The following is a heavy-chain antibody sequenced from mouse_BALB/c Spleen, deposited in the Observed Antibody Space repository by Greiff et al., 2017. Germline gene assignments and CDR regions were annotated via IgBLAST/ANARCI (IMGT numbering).Heavy chain of an antibody. D-gene: IGHD2-1*01. J-gene: IGHJ3*01. CDR2: ISDGGST. Sequence: EVQRVESGGGLVKPGGSLKLSCAASGFTFSDYYMYWVRQTPEKRLEWVATISDGGSTYYPDSVKGRFTISRDNAKNTLYLQMSSLKSEDTAMYYCARVYGNYEGFAYWGQGTLVTVSA. CDR1: GFTFSDYY. CDR3: ARVYGNYEGFAY. V-gene: IGHV5-4*02.